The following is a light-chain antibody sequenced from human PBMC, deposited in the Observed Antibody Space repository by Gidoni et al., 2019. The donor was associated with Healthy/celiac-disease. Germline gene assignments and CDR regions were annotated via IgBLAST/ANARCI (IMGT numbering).Light chain of an antibody. Sequence: EIVLTQSPATLSLTPGERATLSCRASQSVRSYLAWYQQKPGQAPRLLIYDASHRATGIPARFSGSGSGTDFTLTISSLEPEDFAVYYCQQRSNWLHTFGQGTKLEIK. J-gene: IGKJ2*01. CDR2: DAS. CDR1: QSVRSY. V-gene: IGKV3-11*01. CDR3: QQRSNWLHT.